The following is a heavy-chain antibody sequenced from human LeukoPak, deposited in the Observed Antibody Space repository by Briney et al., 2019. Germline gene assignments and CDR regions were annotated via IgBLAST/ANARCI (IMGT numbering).Heavy chain of an antibody. D-gene: IGHD5-18*01. Sequence: ASVTVSCKVSGYTLTELSMHWVRQAPGKGLEWMGGFDPEDGETIYAQKFQGRVTMTTDTSTSTAYMELRSLRSDDTAVYYCARDRGYSYRFDYWGQGTLVTVSS. V-gene: IGHV1-24*01. CDR3: ARDRGYSYRFDY. CDR2: FDPEDGET. J-gene: IGHJ4*02. CDR1: GYTLTELS.